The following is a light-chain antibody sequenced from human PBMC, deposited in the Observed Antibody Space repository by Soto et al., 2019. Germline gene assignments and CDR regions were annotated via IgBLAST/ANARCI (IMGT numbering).Light chain of an antibody. Sequence: EIVLTQSPGTLSLSLGERATLSCRASQSISNSYLAWYQQRPGQAPRLLIYGASSRATGIPDRFSGSGSGTDFTLSISRLEPEDSAVYYCQHYGASRTFGQGTKVDIK. CDR1: QSISNSY. V-gene: IGKV3-20*01. J-gene: IGKJ1*01. CDR3: QHYGASRT. CDR2: GAS.